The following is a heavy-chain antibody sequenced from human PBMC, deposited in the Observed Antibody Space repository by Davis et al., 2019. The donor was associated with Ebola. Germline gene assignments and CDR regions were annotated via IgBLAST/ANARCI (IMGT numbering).Heavy chain of an antibody. J-gene: IGHJ4*02. Sequence: ASVKVSCKASGYTFFYHYIHWVRQAPGQGLEWMGEINPDGGRTTYAQKFQDRVSMTRDMSTTTVFMELSSLTSSDPAVYYCAREVFRDILTGHYDRFDRWGQGTLVTVSS. D-gene: IGHD3-9*01. CDR1: GYTFFYHY. V-gene: IGHV1-46*01. CDR3: AREVFRDILTGHYDRFDR. CDR2: INPDGGRT.